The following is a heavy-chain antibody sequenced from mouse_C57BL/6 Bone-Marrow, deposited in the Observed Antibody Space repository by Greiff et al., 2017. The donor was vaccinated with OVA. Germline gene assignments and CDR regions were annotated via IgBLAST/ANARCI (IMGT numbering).Heavy chain of an antibody. J-gene: IGHJ3*01. CDR1: GYSFTDYY. CDR3: ARGYYDYDGLFAY. V-gene: IGHV1-42*01. CDR2: INPSTGGT. Sequence: VQLQQSRPELVKPGASVKISCKASGYSFTDYYMNWVKQSPEKSLEWIGEINPSTGGTTYNQKFKAKATLTVDKSSSTAYMQLRSLTSEDSAVYYCARGYYDYDGLFAYWGQGTLVTVSA. D-gene: IGHD2-4*01.